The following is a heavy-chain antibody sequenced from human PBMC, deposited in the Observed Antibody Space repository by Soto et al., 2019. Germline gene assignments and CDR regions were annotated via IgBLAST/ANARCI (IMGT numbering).Heavy chain of an antibody. Sequence: ASVKVSCKASGYTFTSYGISWVRQAPGQGLEWMGWISAYNGNTNYAQKLQGRVTMTTDTSTSTAYMELRSLRSDDTAVYYCARDCGISSTSCNSFDYWGQGTLVTVSS. J-gene: IGHJ4*02. V-gene: IGHV1-18*01. CDR1: GYTFTSYG. CDR3: ARDCGISSTSCNSFDY. D-gene: IGHD2-2*01. CDR2: ISAYNGNT.